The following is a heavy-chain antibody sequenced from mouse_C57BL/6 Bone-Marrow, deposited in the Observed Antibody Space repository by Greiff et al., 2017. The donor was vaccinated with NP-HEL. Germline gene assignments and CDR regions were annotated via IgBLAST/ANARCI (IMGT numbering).Heavy chain of an antibody. CDR2: IWSGGST. CDR3: ACCYRHSFSDY. V-gene: IGHV2-2*01. CDR1: GFSLTSYG. D-gene: IGHD2-12*01. J-gene: IGHJ4*01. Sequence: VQLQQSGPGLVQPSQTLSITCTVSGFSLTSYGVHWVRQPPGKGLEWLGVIWSGGSTDYNAAFLSRLSISKDHSKNQVFFKMNSLQADDTAIYYCACCYRHSFSDYWGQGTSVTVSS.